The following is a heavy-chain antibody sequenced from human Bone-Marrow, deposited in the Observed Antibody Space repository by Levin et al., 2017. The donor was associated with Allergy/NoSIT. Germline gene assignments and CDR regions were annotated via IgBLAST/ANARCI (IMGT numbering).Heavy chain of an antibody. D-gene: IGHD5-18*01. CDR2: MSGSGVST. J-gene: IGHJ4*02. Sequence: PGGSLRLSCAASGFTFSSYAMSWVRQAPGKGLEWVSAMSGSGVSTHYADSVKGRFTTSRDNSKNTLYLQMNSLRAEDTAVYYCAKDLRQGYSSDSYYFDYWGQGTLVTVSS. CDR3: AKDLRQGYSSDSYYFDY. CDR1: GFTFSSYA. V-gene: IGHV3-23*01.